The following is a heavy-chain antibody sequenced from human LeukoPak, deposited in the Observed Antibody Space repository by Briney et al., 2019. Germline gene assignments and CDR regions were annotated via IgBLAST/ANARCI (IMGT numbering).Heavy chain of an antibody. Sequence: PGASLRLSCAACGFIFSSYAMSWVRQAPGKGLEGVSTISGSGSSTYYADSVKGRFTISRDNSKNTLYLQMNSLRAEDTAVYYCARARSQVGNYYFFDYWGPGTLVTVSS. V-gene: IGHV3-23*01. CDR2: ISGSGSST. CDR3: ARARSQVGNYYFFDY. J-gene: IGHJ4*02. D-gene: IGHD1-26*01. CDR1: GFIFSSYA.